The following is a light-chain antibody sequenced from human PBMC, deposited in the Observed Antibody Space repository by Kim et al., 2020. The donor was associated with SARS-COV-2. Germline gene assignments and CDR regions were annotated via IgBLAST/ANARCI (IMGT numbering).Light chain of an antibody. CDR3: LQHNNYPRT. V-gene: IGKV1-17*01. Sequence: ASVGDRVTITCRASQGIRIDLSWYQQKPGRAPKRLIYVASSLQSGVPSRFSGSGSGTEFTLTISSLQPEDSATYYCLQHNNYPRTFGQGTQVDIK. CDR1: QGIRID. J-gene: IGKJ1*01. CDR2: VAS.